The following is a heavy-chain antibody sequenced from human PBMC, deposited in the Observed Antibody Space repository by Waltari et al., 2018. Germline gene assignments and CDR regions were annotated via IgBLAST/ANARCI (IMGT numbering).Heavy chain of an antibody. J-gene: IGHJ5*02. CDR2: IYYSGST. CDR3: ARVMRNWFDP. CDR1: GGSIRSSSYY. D-gene: IGHD2-8*01. Sequence: QLQLQESGPGLVKPSETLSLTCPVPGGSIRSSSYYWGWIRQPPGKGLEWIGSIYYSGSTYYNPSLKSRVTISVDTSKNQFSLKLSSVTAADTAVYYCARVMRNWFDPWGQGTLVTVSS. V-gene: IGHV4-39*07.